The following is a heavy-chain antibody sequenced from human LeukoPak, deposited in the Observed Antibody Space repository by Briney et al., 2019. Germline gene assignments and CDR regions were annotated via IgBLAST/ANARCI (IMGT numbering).Heavy chain of an antibody. D-gene: IGHD3-10*01. CDR1: GGSISSSSYY. J-gene: IGHJ5*02. V-gene: IGHV4-39*01. CDR2: IYYSGST. Sequence: SETLSLTCTVSGGSISSSSYYWGWIRQPPGKGLEWIGSIYYSGSTHYNPSLKSRVTISVDTSKNQFSLKLSSVTAADTAVYYCARHRLGELSLRWFDPWGQGTLVTVSS. CDR3: ARHRLGELSLRWFDP.